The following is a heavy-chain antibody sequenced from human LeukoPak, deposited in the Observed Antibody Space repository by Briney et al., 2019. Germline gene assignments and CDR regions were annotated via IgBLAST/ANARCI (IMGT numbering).Heavy chain of an antibody. J-gene: IGHJ3*02. CDR1: GYTFTGYY. Sequence: ASVKVSCKASGYTFTGYYMHWVRQAPGQGLEWMGWINPNSGGTNYAQKFQGRVTMTRDTSISTAYMELSRLRSDDTAVYYCARGYRKHYYDSSGYSGAFDIWGQGTMVTVSS. D-gene: IGHD3-22*01. CDR3: ARGYRKHYYDSSGYSGAFDI. CDR2: INPNSGGT. V-gene: IGHV1-2*02.